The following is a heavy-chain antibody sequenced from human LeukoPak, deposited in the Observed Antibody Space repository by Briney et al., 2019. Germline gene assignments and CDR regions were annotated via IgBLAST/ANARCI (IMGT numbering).Heavy chain of an antibody. D-gene: IGHD2-15*01. CDR1: GFTFSSYW. J-gene: IGHJ4*02. CDR3: TTFHLVVVVAADFDY. Sequence: GGSLRLSCAASGFTFSSYWMSWVRQAPGKGLEWVANIKQDGSEKYYVDSVKGRFTISRDNAKNSLYLQMNSLKTEDTAVYYCTTFHLVVVVAADFDYWGQGTLVTVSS. CDR2: IKQDGSEK. V-gene: IGHV3-7*03.